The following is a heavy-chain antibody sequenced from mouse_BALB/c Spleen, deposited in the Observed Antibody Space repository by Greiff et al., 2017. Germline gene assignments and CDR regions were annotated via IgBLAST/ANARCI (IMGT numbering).Heavy chain of an antibody. Sequence: EVKLVESGGGLVEPEGSLKLSCAASGFTFSSYAMSWVRQSPEKRLEWVAEISSGGSYTYYPDTVTGRFTISRDNAKNTLYLEMSSLRSEDTAMYYCAREGFYDGRAMDYWGQGTSVTVSS. D-gene: IGHD2-3*01. J-gene: IGHJ4*01. CDR3: AREGFYDGRAMDY. V-gene: IGHV5-9-4*01. CDR1: GFTFSSYA. CDR2: ISSGGSYT.